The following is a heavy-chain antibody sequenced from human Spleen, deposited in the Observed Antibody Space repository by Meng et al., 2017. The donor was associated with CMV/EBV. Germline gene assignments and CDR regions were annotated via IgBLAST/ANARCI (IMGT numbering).Heavy chain of an antibody. V-gene: IGHV3-7*03. Sequence: GESLKISCVASGFTFKNFWMSWVRQAPGKGLEWVANIKHDGSEKSYVDSVKGRFTFSRDNAKNSLYLQMNSLRAEDTAVYYCVKVLRVLGVTLNYWGQGTLITVSS. J-gene: IGHJ4*02. CDR3: VKVLRVLGVTLNY. CDR2: IKHDGSEK. D-gene: IGHD2-8*02. CDR1: GFTFKNFW.